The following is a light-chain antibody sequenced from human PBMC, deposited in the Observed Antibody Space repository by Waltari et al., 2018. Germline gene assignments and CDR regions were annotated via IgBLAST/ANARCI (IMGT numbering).Light chain of an antibody. Sequence: AIQMTQSPSSLSASLGATVTITCRASQGISSYLAWYLQKPGKAPKTLIYYASSLESGVPSRFSGTGSGTDFTLTISSLQPEDFATYYCQQYNSDPLTFGGGTKVEIK. CDR3: QQYNSDPLT. CDR1: QGISSY. J-gene: IGKJ4*01. CDR2: YAS. V-gene: IGKV1-13*02.